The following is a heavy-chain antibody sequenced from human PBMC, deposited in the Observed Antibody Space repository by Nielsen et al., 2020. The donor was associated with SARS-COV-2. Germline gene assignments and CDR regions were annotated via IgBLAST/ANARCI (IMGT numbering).Heavy chain of an antibody. CDR1: GGSISSYY. CDR2: IYYSGST. CDR3: ARLRRIGVADHDAFDI. V-gene: IGHV4-59*08. Sequence: SETLSLTCTVSGGSISSYYWSWIRQPSGMGLEWIGYIYYSGSTNYNPSLKSRVTISADTSRQKVSLKVTSVTATDAAMYFCARLRRIGVADHDAFDIWGQGTMVAVSS. J-gene: IGHJ3*02. D-gene: IGHD6-19*01.